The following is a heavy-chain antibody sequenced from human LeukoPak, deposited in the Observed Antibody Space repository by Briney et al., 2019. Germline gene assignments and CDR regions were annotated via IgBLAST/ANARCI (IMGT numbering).Heavy chain of an antibody. V-gene: IGHV4-38-2*01. Sequence: PSETLSLTCAVSGYSISSGYYWGWIRQPPGKGLEWIGSIYDSGSTYYNPSLKSRVTISVDTSKNQFSLKLSSMTAADTAMYYCARRSGEYYGSGSYYPFDYWGQGTLVTVSS. CDR2: IYDSGST. J-gene: IGHJ4*02. CDR3: ARRSGEYYGSGSYYPFDY. D-gene: IGHD3-10*01. CDR1: GYSISSGYY.